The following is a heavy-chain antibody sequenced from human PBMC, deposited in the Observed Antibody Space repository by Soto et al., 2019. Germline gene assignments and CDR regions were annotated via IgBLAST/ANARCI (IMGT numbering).Heavy chain of an antibody. D-gene: IGHD5-12*01. CDR2: IYYRGST. CDR1: GGSISSGDYY. J-gene: IGHJ4*02. V-gene: IGHV4-31*03. CDR3: ARDQYSGYQFDS. Sequence: SETLSLTCTVSGGSISSGDYYWSWIRQHPGKGLEWIGYIYYRGSTYYNPSLKSRLTISVGTSKNQFSLKLSSVTAADTAVYYCARDQYSGYQFDSWGQGTLVTVSS.